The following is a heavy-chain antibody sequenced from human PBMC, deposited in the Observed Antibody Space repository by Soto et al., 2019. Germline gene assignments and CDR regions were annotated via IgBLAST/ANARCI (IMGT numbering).Heavy chain of an antibody. CDR2: IKQDGSEK. D-gene: IGHD3-10*01. J-gene: IGHJ6*02. Sequence: GGSLRLSCAASGFTFSSYWMSWVRQAPGKGLEWVANIKQDGSEKYYVDSVKGRFTISRDNAKNSLYLQMNSLRAEDTAVYYCARDAGFGYYYGMDVWGQGTTVTV. V-gene: IGHV3-7*01. CDR1: GFTFSSYW. CDR3: ARDAGFGYYYGMDV.